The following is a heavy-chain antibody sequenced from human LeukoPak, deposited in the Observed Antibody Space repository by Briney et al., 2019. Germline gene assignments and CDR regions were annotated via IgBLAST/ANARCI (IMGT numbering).Heavy chain of an antibody. V-gene: IGHV3-21*01. Sequence: PGGSLRLSCAASGFTFSSYSMSWVRQAPGKGLEWVSSISSSSSYIYYADSVKGRFTISRDNAKNSLYLQMNSLRAEDTAVYYCARDSRNSFPHFDYWGQGTLVTVSS. CDR2: ISSSSSYI. J-gene: IGHJ4*02. CDR1: GFTFSSYS. D-gene: IGHD2-2*01. CDR3: ARDSRNSFPHFDY.